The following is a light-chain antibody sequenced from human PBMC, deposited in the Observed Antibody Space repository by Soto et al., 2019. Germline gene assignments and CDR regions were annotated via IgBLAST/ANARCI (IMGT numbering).Light chain of an antibody. CDR1: QGIGDT. CDR3: QEYNSWAAGR. J-gene: IGKJ1*01. CDR2: DTS. Sequence: EIVMTQSPATLSVSPGEGATLSCRASQGIGDTLAWYQQKPGQTPRLLIYDTSIRATGVPARFSGSRSGAEFTRTISILRYGEFAFYYCQEYNSWAAGRFGEGTKVDIK. V-gene: IGKV3D-15*03.